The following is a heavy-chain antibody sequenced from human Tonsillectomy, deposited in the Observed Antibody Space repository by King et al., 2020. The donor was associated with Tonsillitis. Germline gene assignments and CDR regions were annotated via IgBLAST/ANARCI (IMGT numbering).Heavy chain of an antibody. D-gene: IGHD2-2*02. Sequence: QLQESGPGLVKPSETLSLTCTVSGDSISSYYWSWIRQPPGKGLEWIGYVYYSGTTSYNPSLESRVTISVDTSKNQFSLKLRSVTAADTAVYYCARQSCSSTTCYSDYYYYMDVWGKGTTVTVSS. CDR2: VYYSGTT. J-gene: IGHJ6*03. CDR1: GDSISSYY. CDR3: ARQSCSSTTCYSDYYYYMDV. V-gene: IGHV4-59*01.